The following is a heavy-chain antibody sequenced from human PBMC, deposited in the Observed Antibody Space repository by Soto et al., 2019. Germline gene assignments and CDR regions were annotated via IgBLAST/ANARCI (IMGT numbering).Heavy chain of an antibody. CDR2: IYWDDDK. V-gene: IGHV2-5*02. D-gene: IGHD1-1*01. CDR3: AHATPGTNDAFDI. J-gene: IGHJ3*02. Sequence: GLDLEWLALIYWDDDKRYSPSLKSRLTITKDTSKNQVVLTMTNMYPVDTATYYCAHATPGTNDAFDIWGQGTMVTVSS.